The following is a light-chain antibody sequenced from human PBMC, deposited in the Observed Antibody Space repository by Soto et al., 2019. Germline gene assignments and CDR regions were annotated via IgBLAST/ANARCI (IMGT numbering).Light chain of an antibody. CDR2: EGS. J-gene: IGLJ1*01. Sequence: QSALTQPASVSGSPGQSITISCTGTSSDVGSYNFVSWYQQHPGKAPKLMIYEGSKRPSGVSNRFSGSKSGNTASLTISGLQAEDEAGYYCCSYAGSSTWVFGTGTKVTVL. CDR1: SSDVGSYNF. CDR3: CSYAGSSTWV. V-gene: IGLV2-23*01.